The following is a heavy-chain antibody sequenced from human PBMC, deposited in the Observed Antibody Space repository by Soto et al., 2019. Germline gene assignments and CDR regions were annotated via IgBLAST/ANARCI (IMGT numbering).Heavy chain of an antibody. CDR2: ISPKSGCT. CDR3: ARPPGYISDWYYFDL. J-gene: IGHJ4*02. CDR1: GYTCIDYY. V-gene: IGHV1-2*02. Sequence: QVQLVQSGAEVKKPGASVKVSCEASGYTCIDYYMHWVRQAPGQGFEWMGRISPKSGCTNYAQKFKGRVTMTWDTSLNTAYMELSSLMSEDTAVYYCARPPGYISDWYYFDLGGQGTLVTVSS. D-gene: IGHD6-19*01.